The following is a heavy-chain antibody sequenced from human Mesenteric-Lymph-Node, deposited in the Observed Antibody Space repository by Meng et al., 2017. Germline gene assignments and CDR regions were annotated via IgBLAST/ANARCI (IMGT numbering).Heavy chain of an antibody. CDR1: GGPISSHNW. CDR3: ARRYYYDSSGYYLGWYFDL. CDR2: IYHSGST. V-gene: IGHV4-4*02. J-gene: IGHJ2*01. Sequence: VTRQVGGPGLVKPAVPLALPGAVLGGPISSHNWSCWVRQPPGKGLEWIGEIYHSGSTNYNPTLKSRVTISVDKSKNQFSLKLSSVPAADTAVYYCARRYYYDSSGYYLGWYFDLWGRGTLVTVSS. D-gene: IGHD3-22*01.